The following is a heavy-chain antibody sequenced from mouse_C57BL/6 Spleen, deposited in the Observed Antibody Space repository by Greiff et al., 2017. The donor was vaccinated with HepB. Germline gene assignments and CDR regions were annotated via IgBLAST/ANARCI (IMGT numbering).Heavy chain of an antibody. D-gene: IGHD1-1*01. V-gene: IGHV1-82*01. CDR1: GYAFSSSW. CDR3: ARSAVVAPSYWYFDV. Sequence: VQLQQSGPELVKPGASVKISCKASGYAFSSSWMNWVKQRPGKGLEWIGRIYPGDGDTNYNGKFKGKATLTADKSSSTAYMQLSSLTSEDSAVYFCARSAVVAPSYWYFDVWGTGTTVTVSS. CDR2: IYPGDGDT. J-gene: IGHJ1*03.